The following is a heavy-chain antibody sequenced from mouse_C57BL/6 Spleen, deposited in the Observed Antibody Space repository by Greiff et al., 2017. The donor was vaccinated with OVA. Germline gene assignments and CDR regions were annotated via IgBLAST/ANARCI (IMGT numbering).Heavy chain of an antibody. D-gene: IGHD1-1*01. CDR3: AIIYYYGSSYDYYAMDY. Sequence: QVQLKQSGAELMKPGASVKLSCKATGYTFTGYWIEWVKQRPGHGLEWIGEILPGSGSTNYNEKFKGKATFTADTSSNTAYMQLSSLTTDDSAIYYCAIIYYYGSSYDYYAMDYWGQGTSVTVSS. V-gene: IGHV1-9*01. CDR2: ILPGSGST. J-gene: IGHJ4*01. CDR1: GYTFTGYW.